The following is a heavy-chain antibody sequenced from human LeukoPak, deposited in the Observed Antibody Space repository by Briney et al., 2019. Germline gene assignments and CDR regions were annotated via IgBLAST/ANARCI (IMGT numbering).Heavy chain of an antibody. J-gene: IGHJ6*02. D-gene: IGHD6-13*01. V-gene: IGHV4-39*01. CDR3: ARHRYSSSWSYYYYGMDV. Sequence: PSETLSLTCTVSGGSISSSSFYWGWIRQPPGKGLEWIGILYYSGSTYYNPSFKSRVTISVDTSKNQFSLKLSSVTAADTAVYYCARHRYSSSWSYYYYGMDVWGQGTTVTVSS. CDR2: LYYSGST. CDR1: GGSISSSSFY.